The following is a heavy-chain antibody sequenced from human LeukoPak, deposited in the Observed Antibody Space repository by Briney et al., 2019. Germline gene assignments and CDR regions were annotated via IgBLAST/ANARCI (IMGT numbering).Heavy chain of an antibody. Sequence: GGSLRLSCAASGFTFSSYWMSWVRQAPGKGLEWVANIKQDGSEKYYVDSVKGRFTISRDNAKNSLYLQMNSLRAEDTAVYYCAKDPGGSGKSQGDPWGQGTLVTVSS. J-gene: IGHJ5*02. CDR1: GFTFSSYW. V-gene: IGHV3-7*01. CDR2: IKQDGSEK. D-gene: IGHD3-10*01. CDR3: AKDPGGSGKSQGDP.